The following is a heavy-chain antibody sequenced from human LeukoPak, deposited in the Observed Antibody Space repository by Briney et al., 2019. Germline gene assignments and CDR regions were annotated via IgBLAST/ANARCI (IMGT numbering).Heavy chain of an antibody. CDR2: INPNSGGT. Sequence: ASVKVSCKASGYTFTGYYMHWVRQAPGQPLEWTGWINPNSGGTGYAQTFQGRVTMTRDTSISTAYIELSRLRSDETAVYYCARDGENWNGLWFDPWGQGTLVTVSS. CDR1: GYTFTGYY. J-gene: IGHJ5*02. D-gene: IGHD1-1*01. V-gene: IGHV1-2*02. CDR3: ARDGENWNGLWFDP.